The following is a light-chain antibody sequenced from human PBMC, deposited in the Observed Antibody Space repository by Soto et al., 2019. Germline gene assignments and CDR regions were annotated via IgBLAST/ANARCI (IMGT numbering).Light chain of an antibody. CDR3: QQYNNWPRT. Sequence: EIVLTQSPGTLSLSPGERATLSCRASQSVSSNSAWYQQKPGQAPRLLIYGASTRATGIPARFSGSGSGTEFTLSINSLQSEDFAVYYCQQYNNWPRTFGQGTKWIS. CDR2: GAS. CDR1: QSVSSN. V-gene: IGKV3-15*01. J-gene: IGKJ1*01.